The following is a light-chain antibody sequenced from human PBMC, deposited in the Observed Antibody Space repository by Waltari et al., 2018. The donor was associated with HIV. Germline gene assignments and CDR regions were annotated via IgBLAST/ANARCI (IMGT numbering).Light chain of an antibody. Sequence: EIVLTQSPGTLSLSPGERATLSCRASQSVSTSSLAWYQQKPGQAPRLLIYDASTRATGIPDRFSCSGSGTDFTLTISRLEPEDFAVYYCQQYGNSPPLTFGGGTKVELK. V-gene: IGKV3-20*01. CDR2: DAS. CDR3: QQYGNSPPLT. J-gene: IGKJ4*01. CDR1: QSVSTSS.